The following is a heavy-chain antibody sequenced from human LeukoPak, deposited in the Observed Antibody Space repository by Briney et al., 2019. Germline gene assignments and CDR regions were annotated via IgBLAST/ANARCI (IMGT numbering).Heavy chain of an antibody. V-gene: IGHV4-59*01. CDR3: VRDNYGDSYNWFDP. CDR2: IYYSGST. D-gene: IGHD4-17*01. J-gene: IGHJ5*02. CDR1: GGSISSYY. Sequence: SETLSLTCTVSGGSISSYYWSWIRQPPGKGLEWIGYIYYSGSTNYNPSLKSRVTISVDTSKNQFSLKLSSVTAADTAVYYCVRDNYGDSYNWFDPWGPGTLVTVSS.